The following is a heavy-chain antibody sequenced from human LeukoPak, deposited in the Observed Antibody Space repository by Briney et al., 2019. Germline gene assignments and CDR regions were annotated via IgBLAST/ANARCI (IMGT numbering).Heavy chain of an antibody. CDR2: INPNSGGT. J-gene: IGHJ4*02. CDR3: ARVRGVTTLGY. V-gene: IGHV1-2*04. CDR1: GYTFTGYY. D-gene: IGHD4-17*01. Sequence: VXVSCKASGYTFTGYYMHWVRQAPGQGLEWMGWINPNSGGTNYAQKFQGWVTMTRDTSISTAYMELSRLRSDDTAVYYCARVRGVTTLGYWGQGTLVTVSS.